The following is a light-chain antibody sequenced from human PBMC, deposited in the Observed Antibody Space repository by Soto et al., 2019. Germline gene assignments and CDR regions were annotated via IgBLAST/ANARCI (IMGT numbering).Light chain of an antibody. J-gene: IGKJ5*01. Sequence: EIVLTQSPGTLSLSPGERATLSCRASQSVSSSYLAWYQQKPGQAPRLLIYGASSRATGIPDRFSGSGSGTDFTLTISRLEPEDFAVYYCQQYGSPSITFGHGTRLEIK. CDR1: QSVSSSY. CDR2: GAS. CDR3: QQYGSPSIT. V-gene: IGKV3-20*01.